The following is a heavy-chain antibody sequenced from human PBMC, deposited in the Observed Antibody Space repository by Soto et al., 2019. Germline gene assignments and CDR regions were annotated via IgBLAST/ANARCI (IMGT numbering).Heavy chain of an antibody. D-gene: IGHD4-17*01. Sequence: SETLSLTCAFSGFSISSGGYCLSWIRQPPGKGLEWIGYIYHSGSTYYNPSLKSRVTISVDRSKNQFSLKLSSVTAADTAVYYCARAYYGDYVDYWGQGTLVTVSS. CDR3: ARAYYGDYVDY. CDR1: GFSISSGGYC. CDR2: IYHSGST. V-gene: IGHV4-30-2*01. J-gene: IGHJ4*02.